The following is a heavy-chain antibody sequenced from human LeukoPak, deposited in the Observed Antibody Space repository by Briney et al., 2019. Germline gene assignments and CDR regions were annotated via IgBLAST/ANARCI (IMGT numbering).Heavy chain of an antibody. V-gene: IGHV4-59*01. CDR1: GGSLTGYY. CDR3: ARAGSLVTPPPL. Sequence: PSETLSLTCTVSGGSLTGYYWSWIRQPPGKGLEWIGYIYYSGSTNYNPSLKSRVTISVDTSKNQISLKLTSVTAADTAVYYCARAGSLVTPPPLWGQGTLVTVSS. D-gene: IGHD3-10*01. CDR2: IYYSGST. J-gene: IGHJ4*02.